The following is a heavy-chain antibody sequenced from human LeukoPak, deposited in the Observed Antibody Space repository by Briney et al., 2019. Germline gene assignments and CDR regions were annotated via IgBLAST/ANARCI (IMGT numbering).Heavy chain of an antibody. J-gene: IGHJ4*02. D-gene: IGHD3-16*02. CDR1: GFTFSDYY. CDR2: ISSGGSTI. V-gene: IGHV3-11*04. Sequence: GGSLRLSCAASGFTFSDYYMSWIRQAPGKGLEWVSHISSGGSTIYYADSVKGRFTISRDNGKNSLYLQMNSLRAEDTALYYCATAPQTYRYLGYWGQGTLVTVSS. CDR3: ATAPQTYRYLGY.